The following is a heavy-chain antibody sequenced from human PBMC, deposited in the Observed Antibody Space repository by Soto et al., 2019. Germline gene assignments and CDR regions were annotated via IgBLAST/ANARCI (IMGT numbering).Heavy chain of an antibody. CDR1: GFTFYSFC. Sequence: EVQLVESGGGLVKPGESLRLSCAASGFTFYSFCMNWVRQAAGRGPEWVSSIDTTSNYIYYADSVRGRFTISRDNAKDSLYLQMYSLRAEDTAVYYCVRDIGQYFRSGYMDVWGRGTTVTVSS. D-gene: IGHD3-9*01. CDR2: IDTTSNYI. CDR3: VRDIGQYFRSGYMDV. V-gene: IGHV3-21*01. J-gene: IGHJ6*03.